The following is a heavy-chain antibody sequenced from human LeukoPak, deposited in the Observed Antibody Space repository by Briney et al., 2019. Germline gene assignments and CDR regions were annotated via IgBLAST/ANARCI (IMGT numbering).Heavy chain of an antibody. CDR3: ARHGEYSTSRSKYGMDV. J-gene: IGHJ6*02. CDR1: GGSFSGYY. Sequence: PSETLSLTCAVYGGSFSGYYWSWIRQPPGKGLEWIGYIYYSGSTNYNPSLKSRVTISVDTSKNQFSLKLSSVTAADTAVYYCARHGEYSTSRSKYGMDVWGQGTTVTVSS. CDR2: IYYSGST. D-gene: IGHD6-6*01. V-gene: IGHV4-59*08.